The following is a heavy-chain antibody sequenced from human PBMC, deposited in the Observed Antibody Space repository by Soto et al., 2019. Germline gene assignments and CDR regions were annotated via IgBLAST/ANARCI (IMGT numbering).Heavy chain of an antibody. Sequence: ASVKVSCKASGYTFTSYDINWVRQATGQGLEWMGWMNPNSGNTGYAQKFQGRVTMTRTTSISTAYMELSSLRSEDTAVYYCARGSEDIVVVPAAMWYYYMDVWGKGTTVTVSS. CDR1: GYTFTSYD. CDR3: ARGSEDIVVVPAAMWYYYMDV. V-gene: IGHV1-8*01. D-gene: IGHD2-2*01. CDR2: MNPNSGNT. J-gene: IGHJ6*03.